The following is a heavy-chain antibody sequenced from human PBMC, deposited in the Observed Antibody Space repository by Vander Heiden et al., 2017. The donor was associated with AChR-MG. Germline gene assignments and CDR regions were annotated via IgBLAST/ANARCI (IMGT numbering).Heavy chain of an antibody. J-gene: IGHJ4*02. Sequence: QVQLQESGPGLVKPSQTLSLTCTVSGGPISSGGYYWSWIRQHPGKGLEWIGYIYYSGSTYYNPSLKSRVTISVDTSKNQFSLKLSSVTAADTAVYYCAREVYGSGLFDYWGQGTLVTVSS. V-gene: IGHV4-31*03. CDR1: GGPISSGGYY. CDR2: IYYSGST. CDR3: AREVYGSGLFDY. D-gene: IGHD3-10*01.